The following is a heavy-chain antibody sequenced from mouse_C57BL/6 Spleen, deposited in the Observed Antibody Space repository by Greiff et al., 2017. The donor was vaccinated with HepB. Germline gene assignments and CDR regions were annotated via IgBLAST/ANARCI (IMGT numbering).Heavy chain of an antibody. J-gene: IGHJ1*03. Sequence: VKLQESGAELVKPGASVKMSCKASGYTFTSYWITWVKQRPGQGLEWIGDIYPGSGSTNYNEKFKSKATLTVDTSSSTAYMQLSSLTSEDSAVYYCARLGGGYYGSSYRYFDVWGTRTTVTVSS. CDR1: GYTFTSYW. CDR3: ARLGGGYYGSSYRYFDV. CDR2: IYPGSGST. V-gene: IGHV1-55*01. D-gene: IGHD1-1*01.